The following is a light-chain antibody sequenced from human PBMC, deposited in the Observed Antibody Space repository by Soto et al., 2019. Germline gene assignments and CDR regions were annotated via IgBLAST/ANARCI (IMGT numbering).Light chain of an antibody. V-gene: IGLV2-14*03. CDR2: AVS. J-gene: IGLJ2*01. CDR3: SSYTTSTTVI. CDR1: SSDVGDHNS. Sequence: QSALTQPASVSGSPGQSITISCTGTSSDVGDHNSVSWYQQQPGKAPKLMIYAVSNRPSGVSNRFSGSKPGNTASLTISGLQAEDEADYYCSSYTTSTTVIFGGGTKLTVL.